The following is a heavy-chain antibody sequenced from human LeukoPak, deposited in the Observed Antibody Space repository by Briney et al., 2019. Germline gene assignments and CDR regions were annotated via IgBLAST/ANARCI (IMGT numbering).Heavy chain of an antibody. Sequence: SETLSLTCAVYGGSFSGYYWSWIRQPPGEGLEWIGEINHSGSTNYNPSLKSRVTISVDTSKNQFSLKLNSVTAVDTAVYYCARSASYSYYYMDVWGRGTTVTVSS. J-gene: IGHJ6*03. CDR2: INHSGST. D-gene: IGHD6-13*01. V-gene: IGHV4-34*01. CDR1: GGSFSGYY. CDR3: ARSASYSYYYMDV.